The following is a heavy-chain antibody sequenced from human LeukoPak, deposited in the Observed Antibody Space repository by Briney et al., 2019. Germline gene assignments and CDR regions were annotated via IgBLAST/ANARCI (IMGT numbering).Heavy chain of an antibody. V-gene: IGHV4-39*07. CDR3: ARGREYSSSNALGY. CDR1: GGSISSSSYY. D-gene: IGHD6-6*01. J-gene: IGHJ4*02. Sequence: PSETLSLTCTVSGGSISSSSYYWGWIRQPPGKGLEWIGSIYYSGSTYYNPSLKSRVTISVDTSKNQFSLKLSSVTAADTAVYYCARGREYSSSNALGYWGQGTLVTVSS. CDR2: IYYSGST.